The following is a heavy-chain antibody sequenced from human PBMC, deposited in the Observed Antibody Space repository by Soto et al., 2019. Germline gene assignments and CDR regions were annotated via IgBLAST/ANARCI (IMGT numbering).Heavy chain of an antibody. D-gene: IGHD3-10*01. CDR3: ARLGSGSQNWFDP. J-gene: IGHJ5*02. CDR2: IYYSGST. CDR1: GGSINNYY. V-gene: IGHV4-59*01. Sequence: KPSETLSLTCTVSGGSINNYYLSWIRQPPGKGLEWIGYIYYSGSTNYNPSLKSRVTISVDTSKNQFSLKMSSVTAADTAVYYCARLGSGSQNWFDPWGQGTLVTVSS.